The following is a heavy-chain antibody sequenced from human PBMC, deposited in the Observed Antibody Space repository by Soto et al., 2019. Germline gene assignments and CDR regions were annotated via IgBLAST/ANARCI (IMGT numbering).Heavy chain of an antibody. D-gene: IGHD6-13*01. CDR3: ATHHSAIAAAAPNNY. CDR2: IDPSDSYT. Sequence: GESLKISCKGSGYRFTNYWISWVRQMPGKGLEWMGRIDPSDSYTDYSPSFEGHVTISADKSISTAYLQWTSLKASDSAMYYCATHHSAIAAAAPNNYWGQGSLVTVSS. V-gene: IGHV5-10-1*01. CDR1: GYRFTNYW. J-gene: IGHJ4*02.